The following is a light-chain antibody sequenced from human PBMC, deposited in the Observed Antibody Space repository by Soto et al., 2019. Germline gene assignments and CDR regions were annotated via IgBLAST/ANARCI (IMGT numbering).Light chain of an antibody. Sequence: DIQMTQSPSTLSASVGDRVTITCRASQSISSWLAWYQQKPGKAPKLLIYDASSLESGVPSRFSGSGSGTEFTLTISILQPDDFATYYCQQYNSYSGVTFGPGTKVDIK. J-gene: IGKJ3*01. V-gene: IGKV1-5*01. CDR3: QQYNSYSGVT. CDR1: QSISSW. CDR2: DAS.